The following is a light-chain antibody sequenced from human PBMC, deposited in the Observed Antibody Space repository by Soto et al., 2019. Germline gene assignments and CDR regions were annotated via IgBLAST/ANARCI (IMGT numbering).Light chain of an antibody. Sequence: EIVMTQSPATLSVSPGERATLSCRASQSVSSNLAWYQHKPGQAPRLLIYHASTRATGIPARFSGSGSGTEFTLTISSLQSGDFAVYYCQQYNKWPLTFGGGTKMEIK. CDR1: QSVSSN. CDR2: HAS. V-gene: IGKV3-15*01. CDR3: QQYNKWPLT. J-gene: IGKJ4*01.